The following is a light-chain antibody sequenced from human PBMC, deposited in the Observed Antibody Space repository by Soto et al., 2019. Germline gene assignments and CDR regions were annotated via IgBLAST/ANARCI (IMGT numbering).Light chain of an antibody. CDR1: SSDVGSYNL. CDR3: CSYAGSSTPLV. CDR2: EGS. Sequence: QSVLTQPASVSGSPGHSITISCTGTSSDVGSYNLVSWYQQHPGKAPKLMIYEGSKRPSGVSNRFSGSKSGNTASLTISGLQAEDEADYYCCSYAGSSTPLVFGGGTKLTVL. V-gene: IGLV2-23*01. J-gene: IGLJ3*02.